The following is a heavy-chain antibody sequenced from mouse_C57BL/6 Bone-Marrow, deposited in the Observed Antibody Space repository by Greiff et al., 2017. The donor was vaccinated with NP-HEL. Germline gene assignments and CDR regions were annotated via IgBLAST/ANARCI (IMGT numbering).Heavy chain of an antibody. J-gene: IGHJ2*01. D-gene: IGHD1-1*01. CDR3: ARDYYGSFSDY. Sequence: VKLQQPGAELVMPGASVKLSCKASGYTFTSYWMHWVKQRPGQGLEWIGEIDPSDSYTNYNQKFKGKSTLTVDKSSSTAYMQLSSLTSEDSAVYYCARDYYGSFSDYWGQGTTLTVSS. CDR1: GYTFTSYW. V-gene: IGHV1-69*01. CDR2: IDPSDSYT.